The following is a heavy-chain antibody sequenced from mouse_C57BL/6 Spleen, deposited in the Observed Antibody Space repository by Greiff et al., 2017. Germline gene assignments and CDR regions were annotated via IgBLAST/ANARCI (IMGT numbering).Heavy chain of an antibody. CDR1: GFTFNTYA. V-gene: IGHV10-3*01. CDR2: IRSKSSNYAT. Sequence: EVKVVESGGGLVQPKGSLKLSCAASGFTFNTYAMHWVRQAPGKGLEWVARIRSKSSNYATYYADSVKARITISRDDPQSMLYLQMNNLKTEDTAMYYCVRDEIDITTVVAFDYWGQGTTLTVSS. J-gene: IGHJ2*01. CDR3: VRDEIDITTVVAFDY. D-gene: IGHD1-1*01.